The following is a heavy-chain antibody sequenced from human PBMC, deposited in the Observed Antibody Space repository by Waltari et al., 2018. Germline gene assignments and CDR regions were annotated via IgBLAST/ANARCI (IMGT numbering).Heavy chain of an antibody. D-gene: IGHD1-26*01. V-gene: IGHV1-69*01. CDR2: IIPVFGTA. CDR3: ARIKESGRSRMGPFDY. J-gene: IGHJ4*02. CDR1: GATLNPYA. Sequence: QVQLVQSRAEVKKPGSSVNVSCKASGATLNPYALTWVRQAPGQGLEWMGGIIPVFGTANYAQKFRGRVTITADESTSTVYMEVRSLTSEDTAVYYCARIKESGRSRMGPFDYWGQGTLVTVSS.